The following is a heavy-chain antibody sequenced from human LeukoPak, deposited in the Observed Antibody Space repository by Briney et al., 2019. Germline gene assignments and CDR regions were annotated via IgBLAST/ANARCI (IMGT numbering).Heavy chain of an antibody. J-gene: IGHJ5*02. CDR1: GFTFSSYG. CDR2: IRYDGSNK. V-gene: IGHV3-30*02. CDR3: AKVASGCSSGWYPDP. D-gene: IGHD6-19*01. Sequence: PGGSLRLSCAASGFTFSSYGMHWVRQAPGKGLEWVAFIRYDGSNKYYADSVKGRFTISRNNSKNTLYLQMNSLRAEDTAVCYCAKVASGCSSGWYPDPSGQGTLVTVSS.